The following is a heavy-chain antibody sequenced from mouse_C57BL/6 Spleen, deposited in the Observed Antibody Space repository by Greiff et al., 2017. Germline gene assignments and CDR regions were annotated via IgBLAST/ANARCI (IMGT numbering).Heavy chain of an antibody. CDR1: GFTFSSYA. CDR3: ARDLGSSGPFAY. D-gene: IGHD3-2*02. J-gene: IGHJ3*01. CDR2: ISDGGSYT. Sequence: EVHLVESGGGLVKPGGSLKLSCAASGFTFSSYAMSWVRQTPEKRLEWVATISDGGSYTYYPDNVKGRFTISRDNAKNNLYLQMSHLKSEDTAMYYCARDLGSSGPFAYWGQGTLVTVSA. V-gene: IGHV5-4*01.